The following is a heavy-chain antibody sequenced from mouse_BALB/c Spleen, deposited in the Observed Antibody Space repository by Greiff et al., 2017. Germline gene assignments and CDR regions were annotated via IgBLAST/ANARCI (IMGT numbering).Heavy chain of an antibody. CDR2: IYPGDGDT. CDR1: GYSFTSYW. V-gene: IGHV1-87*01. Sequence: VQLQQSGAELVGPGASVTLSCKASGYSFTSYWMQWVQQSPGQGLEWIGAIYPGDGDTRYTQKFKGKATLTADKTTSTAYMQLSSLASEDAAVYYCTRDYYGSSAWFAYWGQGTLVTVSA. J-gene: IGHJ3*01. D-gene: IGHD1-1*01. CDR3: TRDYYGSSAWFAY.